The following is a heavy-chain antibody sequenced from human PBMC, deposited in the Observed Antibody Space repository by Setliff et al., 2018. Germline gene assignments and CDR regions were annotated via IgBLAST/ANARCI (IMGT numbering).Heavy chain of an antibody. D-gene: IGHD3-22*01. CDR1: GGSISSYY. Sequence: SETLSLTCTVSGGSISSYYWSWIRQPAGKGLEWIGHIYIGGSANYNSSLKSRVTMSVDTSKNQFSLRLSSVTAADTAVYYCARGRLREDLLHYYYYHMDVWGKGTTVTVSS. CDR2: IYIGGSA. CDR3: ARGRLREDLLHYYYYHMDV. J-gene: IGHJ6*03. V-gene: IGHV4-4*07.